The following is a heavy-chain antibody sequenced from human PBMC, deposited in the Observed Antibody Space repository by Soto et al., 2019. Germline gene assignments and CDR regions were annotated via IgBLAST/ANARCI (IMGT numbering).Heavy chain of an antibody. J-gene: IGHJ4*01. CDR3: AHGHYDFWSGYSYPYYSEY. Sequence: SGPTLVNPTQTLTLTCTFSGFSLSTSGLGVGWIRQPPGKGLEWLALIYWNDDKRYSPSLKSRLTITKDTSKNQVVLTMTNMDPVDTATYYCAHGHYDFWSGYSYPYYSEYWGDGTRVPASP. CDR1: GFSLSTSGLG. V-gene: IGHV2-5*01. D-gene: IGHD3-3*01. CDR2: IYWNDDK.